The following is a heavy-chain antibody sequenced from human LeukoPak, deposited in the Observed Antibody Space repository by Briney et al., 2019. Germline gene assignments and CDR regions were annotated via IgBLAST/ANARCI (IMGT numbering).Heavy chain of an antibody. Sequence: SETLSPTCAVYGGSFSGYYWSWIRQPPGKGLEWIGYIYYSGSTNYNPSLKSRVTISVDTSKNQFSLKLSSVTAADTAVYYCARLWSGTFSDYMDVWGKGTTVTVSS. V-gene: IGHV4-59*01. CDR1: GGSFSGYY. J-gene: IGHJ6*03. D-gene: IGHD3-3*01. CDR3: ARLWSGTFSDYMDV. CDR2: IYYSGST.